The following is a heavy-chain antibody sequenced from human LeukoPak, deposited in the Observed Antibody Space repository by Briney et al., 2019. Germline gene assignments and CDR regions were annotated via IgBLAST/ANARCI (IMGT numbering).Heavy chain of an antibody. D-gene: IGHD2-15*01. V-gene: IGHV1-2*02. CDR1: GYTFTDYY. Sequence: GASVKVSCKASGYTFTDYYMHWVRQAPGQGLEWMGWLNPDSGASKSAQKFQGRATMTRDTSISTAYMELSSLRADDTALYYCAGEYCSGAACYKSFDYWGQGTLVTVSS. CDR3: AGEYCSGAACYKSFDY. CDR2: LNPDSGAS. J-gene: IGHJ4*02.